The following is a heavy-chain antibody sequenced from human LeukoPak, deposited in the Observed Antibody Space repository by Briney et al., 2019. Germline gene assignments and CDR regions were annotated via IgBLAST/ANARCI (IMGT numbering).Heavy chain of an antibody. V-gene: IGHV4-59*01. CDR2: IYYSGST. Sequence: PSETLSLTCTVSGGSISSYYWSWIRQPPGKGLEWIGFIYYSGSTNYNPSLKSRVTISVDTSKNQFSLKLSSVTAADTAVYYCARAQNFGVLYFDYWGQGTLVTVSS. J-gene: IGHJ4*02. D-gene: IGHD3-3*01. CDR3: ARAQNFGVLYFDY. CDR1: GGSISSYY.